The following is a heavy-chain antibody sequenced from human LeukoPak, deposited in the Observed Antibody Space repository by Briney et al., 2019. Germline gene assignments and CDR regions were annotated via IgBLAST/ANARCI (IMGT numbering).Heavy chain of an antibody. CDR1: GGSFSGYY. D-gene: IGHD3-16*02. J-gene: IGHJ4*02. CDR3: ARVWGSYRYPDY. CDR2: INHSGST. V-gene: IGHV4-34*01. Sequence: SETLSLTCAVYGGSFSGYYWSWIRQPPGKGLEWIGEINHSGSTNYNPSLKSRVTISVDKSKNQFSLKLSSVTAADTAVYYCARVWGSYRYPDYWGQGTLVTVSS.